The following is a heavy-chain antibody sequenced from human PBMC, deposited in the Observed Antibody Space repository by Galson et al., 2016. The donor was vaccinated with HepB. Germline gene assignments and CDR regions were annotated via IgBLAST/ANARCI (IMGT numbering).Heavy chain of an antibody. CDR1: GDSVSSNSAA. J-gene: IGHJ4*02. Sequence: CAISGDSVSSNSAAWHWVRQSPSRGLEWLGRTYYRWKWYNDDAVSVKSRININTDTSKNQFSLQLNSVLPEDTAMYYCASGTRDSGLKWWGQGTPVTVSS. CDR2: TYYRWKWYN. V-gene: IGHV6-1*01. D-gene: IGHD1-26*01. CDR3: ASGTRDSGLKW.